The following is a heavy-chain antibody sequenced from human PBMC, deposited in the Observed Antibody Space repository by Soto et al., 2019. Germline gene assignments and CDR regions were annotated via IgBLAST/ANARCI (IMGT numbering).Heavy chain of an antibody. CDR1: GFTFSSYA. CDR2: ISSTSSYT. CDR3: ARDLALAGNY. Sequence: GGSLRLSCAASGFTFSSYAMNWVRQTQEKGLEWVSSISSTSSYTHYSDSVKGRFTISRDNANNSLFPQMNSLRAEDTATYYCARDLALAGNYWGQGALVTVSS. V-gene: IGHV3-21*01. J-gene: IGHJ4*02. D-gene: IGHD6-19*01.